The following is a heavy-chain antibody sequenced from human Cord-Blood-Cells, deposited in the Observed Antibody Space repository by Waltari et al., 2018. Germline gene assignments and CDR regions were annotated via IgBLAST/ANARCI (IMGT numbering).Heavy chain of an antibody. D-gene: IGHD3-22*01. CDR2: INHSGST. CDR1: AGSFSGSY. CDR3: ARHWSYYDSSGYSGFDY. V-gene: IGHV4-34*01. J-gene: IGHJ4*02. Sequence: QVQLQPWGAGLLKPSETLSPTCAVYAGSFSGSYWSWIPQPPGTGLEWIGEINHSGSTNYNPSLKSRVTISVDTSKNQFSLKLSSVTAADTAVYYCARHWSYYDSSGYSGFDYWGQGTLVTVSS.